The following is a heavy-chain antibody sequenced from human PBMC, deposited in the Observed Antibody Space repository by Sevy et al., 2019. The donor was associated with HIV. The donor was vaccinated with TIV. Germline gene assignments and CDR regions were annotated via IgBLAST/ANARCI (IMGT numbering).Heavy chain of an antibody. J-gene: IGHJ4*02. V-gene: IGHV3-33*08. CDR2: IWYDGTIK. D-gene: IGHD2-21*02. CDR1: GFTFSSYV. CDR3: ARGGGYCGGDCYSIDY. Sequence: GGSLRLSCAASGFTFSSYVMHWVRQAPGKGLEWVALIWYDGTIKYYADSVKGRFTISRDNSKDTLFLQMNSLTPEDTAVYYCARGGGYCGGDCYSIDYWGQGAQVTVSS.